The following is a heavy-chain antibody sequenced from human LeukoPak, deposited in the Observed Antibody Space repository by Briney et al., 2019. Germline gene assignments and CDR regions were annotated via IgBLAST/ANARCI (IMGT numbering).Heavy chain of an antibody. CDR1: GGSISNYY. D-gene: IGHD5-12*01. Sequence: PSETLSLTCTVSGGSISNYYWSWIRQAPGKGLEWIGYIFYTGSTNYNPSLKSRVTISIGTSKNHFSLDLSSVTAADTAVYFCARQPGYGNYFDLWGQGTLVTVSS. V-gene: IGHV4-59*08. CDR2: IFYTGST. J-gene: IGHJ4*02. CDR3: ARQPGYGNYFDL.